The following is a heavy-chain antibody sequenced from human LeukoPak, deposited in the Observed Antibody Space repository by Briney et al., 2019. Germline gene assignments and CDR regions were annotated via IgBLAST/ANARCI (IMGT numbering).Heavy chain of an antibody. V-gene: IGHV1-69*01. CDR2: IIPIFGTA. J-gene: IGHJ4*02. CDR3: ARVEMATNRFDY. CDR1: GGTFSRYA. Sequence: GASVKVSCKASGGTFSRYAISWVRQAPGQGLEWMGGIIPIFGTANYAQKFQGRVTITADESTSTAYMELSSLRSEDTAVYYCARVEMATNRFDYWGQGTLVTVSS. D-gene: IGHD5-24*01.